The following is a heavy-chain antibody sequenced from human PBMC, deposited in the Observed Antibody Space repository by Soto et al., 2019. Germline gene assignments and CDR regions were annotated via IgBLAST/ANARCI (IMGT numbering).Heavy chain of an antibody. D-gene: IGHD6-6*01. CDR2: INPNSGGT. V-gene: IGHV1-2*02. CDR1: GYTFTGYY. CDR3: ARRRIAARPPAAFDI. J-gene: IGHJ3*02. Sequence: ASVKVSCKASGYTFTGYYMHWVRQAPGQGLEWMGWINPNSGGTNYAQKFQGRVTMSRDTSISTAYMELSRLRSDDTAAYYCARRRIAARPPAAFDIWGQGTMVTVS.